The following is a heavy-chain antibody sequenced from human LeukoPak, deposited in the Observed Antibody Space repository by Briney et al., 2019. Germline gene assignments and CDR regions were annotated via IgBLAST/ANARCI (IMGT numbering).Heavy chain of an antibody. Sequence: SETLSLTCTVSGGSISSSSYYLGWIRQPPGKGLEWIGSIYYSGSTYYNPSLKSRVTISVDTSKNQFSLKLSSVTAADTAVYYCATRVAAAGTLNDYWGQGTLVTVSS. CDR1: GGSISSSSYY. J-gene: IGHJ4*02. D-gene: IGHD6-13*01. CDR3: ATRVAAAGTLNDY. CDR2: IYYSGST. V-gene: IGHV4-39*01.